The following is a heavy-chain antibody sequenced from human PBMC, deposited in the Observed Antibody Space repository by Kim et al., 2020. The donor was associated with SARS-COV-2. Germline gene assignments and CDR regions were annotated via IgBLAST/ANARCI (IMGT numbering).Heavy chain of an antibody. D-gene: IGHD2-15*01. Sequence: ASVKVSCKVSGYTLTELSMDWVRQAPGKGLEWMGGFDPEDGETIYAQKFQGRVTMTEDTSTDTAYMELSSLRSEDTAVYYCATERYCSGGSCYYFDYWGQGTLVTVSS. J-gene: IGHJ4*02. CDR1: GYTLTELS. CDR3: ATERYCSGGSCYYFDY. CDR2: FDPEDGET. V-gene: IGHV1-24*01.